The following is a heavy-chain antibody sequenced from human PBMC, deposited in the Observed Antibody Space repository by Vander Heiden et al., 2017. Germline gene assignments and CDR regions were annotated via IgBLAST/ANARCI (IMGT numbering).Heavy chain of an antibody. V-gene: IGHV3-23*01. Sequence: EVQLLEAGGGLVQPGGSLRLSCAASGSTFSSYAMSWVRQAPGKGLEWVSAISGSGGSTYYADSGKGRFTISRDNSKNTLYLQMNSLRAEDTAVYYCAKDLEPAAAGYGVGMDVWGQGTTVTVSS. D-gene: IGHD6-13*01. CDR1: GSTFSSYA. CDR3: AKDLEPAAAGYGVGMDV. CDR2: ISGSGGST. J-gene: IGHJ6*02.